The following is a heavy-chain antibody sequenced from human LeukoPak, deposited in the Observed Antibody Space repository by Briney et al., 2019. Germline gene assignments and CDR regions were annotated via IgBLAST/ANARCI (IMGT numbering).Heavy chain of an antibody. CDR2: ISSGGST. Sequence: PGGSLRLSCAASRFTISGNYMSWVRQAPGKGLDWVSVISSGGSTYYSDSVKGRFTISRDNSKNTLYLQMNTLRAEDTAVYYCARGLYSSGWYFDYWGQGTLVTVSS. J-gene: IGHJ4*02. CDR1: RFTISGNY. V-gene: IGHV3-66*01. D-gene: IGHD6-19*01. CDR3: ARGLYSSGWYFDY.